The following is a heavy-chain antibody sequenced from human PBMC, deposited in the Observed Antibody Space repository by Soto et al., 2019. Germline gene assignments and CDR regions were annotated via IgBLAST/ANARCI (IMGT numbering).Heavy chain of an antibody. CDR3: ARGGDVVLVTAPLDH. J-gene: IGHJ5*02. CDR1: GFSFSSYW. D-gene: IGHD2-21*02. V-gene: IGHV3-7*03. Sequence: GGSLRLSCAVSGFSFSSYWMSWVRQAPGRGLEWVATIAHDGSEKFYVDSVKGRFTISRDNTKNSLYLQMNSLRAEDTAVYYCARGGDVVLVTAPLDHWGQGTLVTVSS. CDR2: IAHDGSEK.